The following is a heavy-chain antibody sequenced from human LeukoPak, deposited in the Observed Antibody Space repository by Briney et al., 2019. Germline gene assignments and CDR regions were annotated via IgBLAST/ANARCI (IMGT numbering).Heavy chain of an antibody. D-gene: IGHD3-22*01. J-gene: IGHJ4*02. Sequence: GGSLRLSCAASGFTFSRYAMTWVRQAPGKGLEWVSYISSSGTTIYYADSVKGRFTIARDNAKNSLYLQMNSLRAEDTAVYYCAGGGSSGYPDYWGQGTLVTVSS. CDR1: GFTFSRYA. V-gene: IGHV3-48*03. CDR2: ISSSGTTI. CDR3: AGGGSSGYPDY.